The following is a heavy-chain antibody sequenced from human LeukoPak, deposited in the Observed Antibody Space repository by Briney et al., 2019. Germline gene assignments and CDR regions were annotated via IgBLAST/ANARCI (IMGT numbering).Heavy chain of an antibody. CDR2: ISGSGGST. CDR3: AKVPSYTAMVRLPFDY. D-gene: IGHD5-18*01. CDR1: GFTFSSYA. J-gene: IGHJ4*02. Sequence: PGGSLRLSCAASGFTFSSYAMSWVRQAPGKGLEWVSAISGSGGSTYYADSVKGRFTISRDNSKNTLYLQMNSLRAEDTAVYYCAKVPSYTAMVRLPFDYWGQGTLVTVSS. V-gene: IGHV3-23*01.